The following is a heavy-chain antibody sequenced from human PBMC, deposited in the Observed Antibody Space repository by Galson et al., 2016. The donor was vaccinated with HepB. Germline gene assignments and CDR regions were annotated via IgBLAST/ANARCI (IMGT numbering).Heavy chain of an antibody. CDR1: GFSFHDHG. V-gene: IGHV3-20*04. CDR2: INWSGSST. Sequence: SLRLSCAVSGFSFHDHGMGWVRQGPGKGPEWVSGINWSGSSTSYANSVKGRFTISRDNAKNSLYLQMNSLTAEDTALYYCARESGNFGGGYIYFDSWGQGTLVTVSS. D-gene: IGHD3-10*01. J-gene: IGHJ4*02. CDR3: ARESGNFGGGYIYFDS.